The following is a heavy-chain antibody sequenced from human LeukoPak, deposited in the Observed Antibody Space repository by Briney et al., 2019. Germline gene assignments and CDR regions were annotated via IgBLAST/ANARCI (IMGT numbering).Heavy chain of an antibody. CDR3: ARHSRRDGFS. V-gene: IGHV4-34*01. D-gene: IGHD5-24*01. Sequence: PSETLSLTCAVYGGSFSGYYWSWIRQPPGKGLEWIGSIYYSGSTYYNPSLKSRVTISVDTSKNQFSLKLSSVTAADTAVYYCARHSRRDGFSWGQGTLVTVSS. CDR2: IYYSGST. CDR1: GGSFSGYY. J-gene: IGHJ5*02.